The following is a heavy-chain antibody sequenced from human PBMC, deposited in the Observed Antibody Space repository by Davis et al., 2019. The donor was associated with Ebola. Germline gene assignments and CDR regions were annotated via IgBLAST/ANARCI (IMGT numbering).Heavy chain of an antibody. J-gene: IGHJ5*02. CDR1: GYTFTAYY. D-gene: IGHD3-10*01. V-gene: IGHV1-46*01. CDR3: ARVSSWVGGGDSSVP. CDR2: INPSGGST. Sequence: ASVKVSCKASGYTFTAYYMHWVRQAPGQGLEWMGIINPSGGSTIYAQKFQGRVTVTRDTSTTTAYMELRSLTSDDTAVYYCARVSSWVGGGDSSVPWGQGTLVTVSS.